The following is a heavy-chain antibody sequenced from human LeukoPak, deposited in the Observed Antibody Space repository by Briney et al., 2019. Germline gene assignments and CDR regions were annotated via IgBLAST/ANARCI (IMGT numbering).Heavy chain of an antibody. V-gene: IGHV2-5*01. D-gene: IGHD3-3*01. CDR2: IYWNDDK. CDR1: GFSLSTSGVG. Sequence: SGPTLVNPTQTLTLTCTFSGFSLSTSGVGVGWIRQPPGKALEWLALIYWNDDKRYSPSLESRLTITKDTSKNQVVLTMTNMDPVDTASYYCAHRRRPRSGFGAVSVYFDYWGQGTLVTVSS. CDR3: AHRRRPRSGFGAVSVYFDY. J-gene: IGHJ4*02.